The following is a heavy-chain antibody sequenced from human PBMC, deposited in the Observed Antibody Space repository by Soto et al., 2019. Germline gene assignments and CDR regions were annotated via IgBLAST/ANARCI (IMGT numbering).Heavy chain of an antibody. Sequence: SVKVSCKASGGTFSSYAISWVRQAPGQGLEWMGGIIPIFGTANYAQKFQGRVTITADESTSTAYMELSSLRSEDTAVYYCATLWFGELDYFDYWGQGTLVTVSS. J-gene: IGHJ4*02. CDR2: IIPIFGTA. CDR1: GGTFSSYA. V-gene: IGHV1-69*13. D-gene: IGHD3-10*01. CDR3: ATLWFGELDYFDY.